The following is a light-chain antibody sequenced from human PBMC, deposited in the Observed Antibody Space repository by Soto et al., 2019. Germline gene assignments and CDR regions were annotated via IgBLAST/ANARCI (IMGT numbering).Light chain of an antibody. CDR3: SSYTSSSTL. CDR1: SSDVGGYNY. CDR2: DVS. J-gene: IGLJ1*01. V-gene: IGLV2-14*01. Sequence: QSALTQPASVSGSPGQSITIPCTGTSSDVGGYNYVSWYQQHPGKAPKLMIYDVSNRPSGVSNRFSGSKPGNTASLTISGLQAEDEADYYCSSYTSSSTLFGTGTKVTVL.